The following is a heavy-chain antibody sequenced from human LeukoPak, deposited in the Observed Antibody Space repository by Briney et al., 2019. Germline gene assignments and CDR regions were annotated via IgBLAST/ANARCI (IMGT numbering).Heavy chain of an antibody. V-gene: IGHV3-15*01. CDR2: IRSETDGGTT. Sequence: GGSLRLSCAASEFTFKNAWMNWVRQAPGKGLEWVGRIRSETDGGTTDYAAPVRGRFTISRDDSKNMLYLQMNCLKTEDTAVYYCSTGLIPTTGYYWGQGTLVAVSS. D-gene: IGHD1-1*01. CDR1: EFTFKNAW. CDR3: STGLIPTTGYY. J-gene: IGHJ4*02.